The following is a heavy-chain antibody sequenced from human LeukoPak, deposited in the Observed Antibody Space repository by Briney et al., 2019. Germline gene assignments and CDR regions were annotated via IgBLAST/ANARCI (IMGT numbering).Heavy chain of an antibody. CDR1: GFTFSNAW. D-gene: IGHD3-22*01. Sequence: NTGGSLRLSCAASGFTFSNAWMSWVRQAPGKGLEWVGRIKSKTDGGTTDYAAPVRGRFSISRDDTKNTLYLQMNSLKTEDTAVYYCTTDLMGGYFSWHDAFDIWRQGTMVTVSS. CDR3: TTDLMGGYFSWHDAFDI. V-gene: IGHV3-15*01. J-gene: IGHJ3*02. CDR2: IKSKTDGGTT.